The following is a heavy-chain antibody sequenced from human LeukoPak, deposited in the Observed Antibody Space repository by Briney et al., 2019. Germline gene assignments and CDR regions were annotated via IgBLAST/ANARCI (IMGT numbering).Heavy chain of an antibody. CDR1: GGSFSGYY. J-gene: IGHJ5*02. D-gene: IGHD3-3*01. CDR3: SRGPRIFGP. V-gene: IGHV4-34*01. Sequence: SETLSLTCAVYGGSFSGYYWSWIRQPPGKGLEWIGEINHSGSTNYNPSLKSRVTISVDTSKNQFSLKLRSVTAADTAVYYCSRGPRIFGPWGQGTLVTVSS. CDR2: INHSGST.